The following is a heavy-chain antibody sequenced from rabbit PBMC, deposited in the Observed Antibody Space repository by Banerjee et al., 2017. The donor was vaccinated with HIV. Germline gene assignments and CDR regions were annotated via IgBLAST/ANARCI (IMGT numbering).Heavy chain of an antibody. Sequence: QEQLVESGGGLVTLGGSLKLSCKASGIDFSTYGISWVRQAPGKGLEWIGYIYPDYGTSDYATWVNGRFTISLDNARTTVFLRMTSLTAADTATYFCTANFDLWGQGTLVTVS. CDR3: TANFDL. CDR1: GIDFSTYG. CDR2: IYPDYGTS. V-gene: IGHV1S47*01. J-gene: IGHJ4*01.